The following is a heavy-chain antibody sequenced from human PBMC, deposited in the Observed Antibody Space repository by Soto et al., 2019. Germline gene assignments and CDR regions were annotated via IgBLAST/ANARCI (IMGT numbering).Heavy chain of an antibody. Sequence: GASVKVSCKASVGTFSSYAISWVRQAPGQGLEWMGGIIPIFGTANYAQKFQGRVTITADESTSTAYMELSSLRSEDTAVYYCARGGYCSGGSCYPRIDYWGQGTLVTVSS. CDR1: VGTFSSYA. CDR2: IIPIFGTA. J-gene: IGHJ4*02. D-gene: IGHD2-15*01. CDR3: ARGGYCSGGSCYPRIDY. V-gene: IGHV1-69*13.